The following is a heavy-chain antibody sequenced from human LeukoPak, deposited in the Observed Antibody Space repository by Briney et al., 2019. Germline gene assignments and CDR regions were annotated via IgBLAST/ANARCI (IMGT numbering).Heavy chain of an antibody. J-gene: IGHJ4*02. CDR3: ARRKEEGSGGYGDFDY. CDR2: INDSGST. D-gene: IGHD6-19*01. CDR1: GGSISSSSYY. V-gene: IGHV4-39*01. Sequence: PSETLSLTCTVSGGSISSSSYYWGWLRQPPGQGLEWVVSINDSGSTYSNPSITGRVTISVNTSKNQLSLILSSVTAADTAVYYCARRKEEGSGGYGDFDYWGQGTLVTVSS.